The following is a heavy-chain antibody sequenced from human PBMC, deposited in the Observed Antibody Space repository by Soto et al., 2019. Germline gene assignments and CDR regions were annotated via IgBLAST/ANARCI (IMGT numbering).Heavy chain of an antibody. Sequence: QITLTESGPTLVKPTQPLTLTCTFSGFSLSTSGVAVGWIRQPPGKALEWLALIYWNDDKRYSPSLKSRLTITKDTSKNQVVLTMTNMDPVDTATYYCAHRRNSGTNHLSFDHWGQGTLVTVSS. D-gene: IGHD1-7*01. CDR2: IYWNDDK. V-gene: IGHV2-5*01. CDR1: GFSLSTSGVA. CDR3: AHRRNSGTNHLSFDH. J-gene: IGHJ4*02.